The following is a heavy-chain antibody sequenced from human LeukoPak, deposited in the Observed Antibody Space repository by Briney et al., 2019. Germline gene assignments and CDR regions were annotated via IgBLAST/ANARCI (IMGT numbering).Heavy chain of an antibody. CDR3: ARDNPYYDSSGYYSR. CDR1: GFTFSRYS. Sequence: GGSLRLSCAASGFTFSRYSMNWVRQAPGKGLEWVSYISSSSSTIYYADSVKGRFTISRDNAKNSLYLQMNSLRDEDTAVYYCARDNPYYDSSGYYSRWGQGTLVTVSS. V-gene: IGHV3-48*02. J-gene: IGHJ4*02. D-gene: IGHD3-22*01. CDR2: ISSSSSTI.